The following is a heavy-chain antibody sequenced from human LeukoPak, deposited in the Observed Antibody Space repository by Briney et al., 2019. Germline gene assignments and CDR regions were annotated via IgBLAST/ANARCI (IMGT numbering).Heavy chain of an antibody. V-gene: IGHV3-23*01. CDR3: AKDPPDIVVVVAAKSPDY. CDR2: ISGSGGST. J-gene: IGHJ4*02. D-gene: IGHD2-15*01. Sequence: GGSLRLSCAASGFTFSSYGMSWVRQAPGKGLEWVSAISGSGGSTYYADSVKGRFTISRDNSKNTLYLQMNSLRAEDTAVYYCAKDPPDIVVVVAAKSPDYWGQGTLVTVSS. CDR1: GFTFSSYG.